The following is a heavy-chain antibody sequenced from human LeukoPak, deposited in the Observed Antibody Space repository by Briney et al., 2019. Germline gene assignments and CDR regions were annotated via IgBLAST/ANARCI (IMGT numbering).Heavy chain of an antibody. D-gene: IGHD5-24*01. Sequence: GESLKISCKGSGYSFTSYWIGWVRQMPGKGLEWMGIIYPDDSDISYRPSFQGQVTISVDKSISTAYLQWSSLKASDTAMYYCARLGGDGYNSLDYWGQGTLVTVSS. V-gene: IGHV5-51*01. CDR3: ARLGGDGYNSLDY. J-gene: IGHJ4*02. CDR2: IYPDDSDI. CDR1: GYSFTSYW.